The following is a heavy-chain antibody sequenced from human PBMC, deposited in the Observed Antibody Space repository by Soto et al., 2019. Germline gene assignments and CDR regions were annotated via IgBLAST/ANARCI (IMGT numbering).Heavy chain of an antibody. J-gene: IGHJ4*02. CDR1: GYSFTSYW. CDR2: IYPGDSDT. V-gene: IGHV5-51*01. D-gene: IGHD1-20*01. Sequence: GESLKISRKGSGYSFTSYWIAWVRQMPGKGLEWMGVIYPGDSDTKYSPTFQGQVTVSAAKSITTAYLQWSRLKASDTAMYSCARYSWRYYDYWGQGTLVPVSP. CDR3: ARYSWRYYDY.